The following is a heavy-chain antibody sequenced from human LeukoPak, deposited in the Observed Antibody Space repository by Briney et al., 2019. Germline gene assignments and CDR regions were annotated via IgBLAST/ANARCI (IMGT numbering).Heavy chain of an antibody. J-gene: IGHJ3*02. CDR2: IHHSGSA. Sequence: SGTLSLTCAVSGASLSSNWWNWVRQPPGKGLEWIGEIHHSGSANYNPSLKSRVTISVDTSKNQFSLKLSSVTAADTAVYYCARDRAGYSSSSAFDIWGQGTMVTVSS. D-gene: IGHD6-13*01. V-gene: IGHV4-4*02. CDR3: ARDRAGYSSSSAFDI. CDR1: GASLSSNW.